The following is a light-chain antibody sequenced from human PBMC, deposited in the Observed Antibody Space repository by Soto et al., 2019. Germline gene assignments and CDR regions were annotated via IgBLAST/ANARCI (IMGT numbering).Light chain of an antibody. V-gene: IGLV1-40*01. CDR2: GNS. J-gene: IGLJ2*01. CDR3: QSFDGCLSGYVV. CDR1: SSNIGAGYD. Sequence: QSVVTQPPSVSEAPGQRVTISCTGSSSNIGAGYDVHWYQQLPGSAPKLLIYGNSNRPSGVPDRFSGSKTGTSASLAITGLQAEDAADYYGQSFDGCLSGYVVFGGGTKLTVL.